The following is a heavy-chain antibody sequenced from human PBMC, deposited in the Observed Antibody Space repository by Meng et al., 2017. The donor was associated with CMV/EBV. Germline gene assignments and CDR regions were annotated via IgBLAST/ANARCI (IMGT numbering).Heavy chain of an antibody. V-gene: IGHV3-9*01. CDR1: GFTFDDYA. CDR2: ISWNSGSI. CDR3: AKDGAPTRAFDY. J-gene: IGHJ4*02. Sequence: GGSLRLSCAASGFTFDDYAMHWVRQAPGKGLEWVSGISWNSGSIGYADSVKGRFTISRDNAKNSLYLQMNSLRAEDTALYCCAKDGAPTRAFDYWGQGTLVTVSS. D-gene: IGHD4/OR15-4a*01.